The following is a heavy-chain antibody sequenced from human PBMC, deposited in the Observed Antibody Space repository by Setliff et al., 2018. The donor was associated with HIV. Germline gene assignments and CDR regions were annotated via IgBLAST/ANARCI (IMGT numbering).Heavy chain of an antibody. CDR1: GYSISNGYY. V-gene: IGHV4-38-2*01. CDR2: IYHTGST. CDR3: ARGIRDGYKAYYFDY. D-gene: IGHD5-12*01. J-gene: IGHJ4*02. Sequence: SETLSLTCAVSGYSISNGYYWGWIRQPPGKGLEWIGSIYHTGSTYYNPSLKSRVTISVDTSKNQFSLKLSSVTAADTAVYYCARGIRDGYKAYYFDYWGQGTLVTV.